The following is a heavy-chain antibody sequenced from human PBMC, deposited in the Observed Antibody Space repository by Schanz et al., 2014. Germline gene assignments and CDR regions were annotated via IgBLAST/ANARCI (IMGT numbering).Heavy chain of an antibody. CDR3: LAPDYGMDV. Sequence: VQLVESGGGVVQPGRSLRLSCAASGITFSSHSFNWVRQAPGKGLEWISYITYNGGTIYYADSVKGRFTISRDNAKNSLFLQMNSLRAEDTAVYYCLAPDYGMDVWGQGTTVTVSS. CDR2: ITYNGGTI. CDR1: GITFSSHS. V-gene: IGHV3-48*01. J-gene: IGHJ6*02.